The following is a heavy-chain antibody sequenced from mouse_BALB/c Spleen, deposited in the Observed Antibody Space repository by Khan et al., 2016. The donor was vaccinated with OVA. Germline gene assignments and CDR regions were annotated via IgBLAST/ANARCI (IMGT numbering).Heavy chain of an antibody. D-gene: IGHD2-14*01. CDR2: IIPSNDYT. V-gene: IGHV1-4*01. CDR1: GYTFTTYT. Sequence: VQLQQSGAELARPGASVKMSCKASGYTFTTYTIHWVKQRPGPGLEWIGYIIPSNDYTNYNQKFKDRATLTADKSSSTAYMQLSSLTSEDSSVYYCVREGAYYRSDGWFAYWGQGTLVTVSA. CDR3: VREGAYYRSDGWFAY. J-gene: IGHJ3*01.